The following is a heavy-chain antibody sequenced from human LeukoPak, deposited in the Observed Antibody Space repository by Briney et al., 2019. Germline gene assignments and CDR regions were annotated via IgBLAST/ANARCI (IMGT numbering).Heavy chain of an antibody. CDR3: AKGWLSYYYDSSGYYNVDNWFDP. V-gene: IGHV3-30*02. Sequence: GGSLRLSCAASGFTFSSYWMHWVRQAPGKGLEWVAFIRYDGSNKYYADSVKGRFTISRDNSKNTLYLQMNSLRAEDTAVYYCAKGWLSYYYDSSGYYNVDNWFDPWGQGTLVTVSS. CDR2: IRYDGSNK. D-gene: IGHD3-22*01. J-gene: IGHJ5*02. CDR1: GFTFSSYW.